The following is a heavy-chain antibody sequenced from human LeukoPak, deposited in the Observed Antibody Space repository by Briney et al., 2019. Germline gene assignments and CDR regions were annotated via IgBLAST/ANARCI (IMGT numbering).Heavy chain of an antibody. CDR2: IGTGGDT. CDR1: GFTFSSYD. Sequence: AGGPLRLSRAASGFTFSSYDMHWVRQPAGEGLQWVSGIGTGGDTYYAGSVKGRFTISRENAKNSLYLQMNSLRGDDTAVYFCARGSNLGFEPWGQGTLVTVSS. CDR3: ARGSNLGFEP. J-gene: IGHJ5*02. V-gene: IGHV3-13*04. D-gene: IGHD5-24*01.